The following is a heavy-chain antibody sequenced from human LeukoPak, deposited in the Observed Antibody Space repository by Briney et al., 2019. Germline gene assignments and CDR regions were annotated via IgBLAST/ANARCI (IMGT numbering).Heavy chain of an antibody. D-gene: IGHD3-10*01. CDR1: GGSFSGYY. V-gene: IGHV4-34*01. J-gene: IGHJ5*01. CDR3: ARSHFYGSGVDS. CDR2: INHSGST. Sequence: SETLSLTCAVYGGSFSGYYWSWICRPPGKGLEWIGEINHSGSTNYNPSLKSRVTISVDTSKNQFSLKLSSVTAADTAVYFCARSHFYGSGVDSWGQGTLVTVPS.